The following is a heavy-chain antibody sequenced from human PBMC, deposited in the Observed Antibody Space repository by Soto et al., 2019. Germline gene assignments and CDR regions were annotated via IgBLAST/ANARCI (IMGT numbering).Heavy chain of an antibody. Sequence: QVQLVQSGAEVKKPGASVKVSCKASGYTFTSYGISWVRQAPGQGLEWMGWISAYNGNTNYAQKLQGRVTMTSDTSTSAAYRELGGMRGDETAVYYCARLAAAGARPYWDYWGRGTLFTVSS. CDR2: ISAYNGNT. V-gene: IGHV1-18*01. D-gene: IGHD6-19*01. CDR1: GYTFTSYG. CDR3: ARLAAAGARPYWDY. J-gene: IGHJ4*02.